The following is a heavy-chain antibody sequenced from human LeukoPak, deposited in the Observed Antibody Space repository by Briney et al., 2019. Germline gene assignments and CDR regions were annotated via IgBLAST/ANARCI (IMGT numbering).Heavy chain of an antibody. CDR3: AKGAPTYYYDSSGPDY. D-gene: IGHD3-22*01. CDR2: ISGSGGST. CDR1: GFTFDDYA. V-gene: IGHV3-23*01. Sequence: GGSLRLSCAASGFTFDDYAMSWVRQAPGKGLEWVSAISGSGGSTYYADSVKGRFTISRDNSKNTLYLQMNSLRAEDTAVYYCAKGAPTYYYDSSGPDYWGQGTLVTVSS. J-gene: IGHJ4*02.